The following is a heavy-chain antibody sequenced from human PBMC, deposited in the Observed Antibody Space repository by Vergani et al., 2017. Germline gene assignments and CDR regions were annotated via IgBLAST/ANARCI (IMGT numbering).Heavy chain of an antibody. J-gene: IGHJ4*02. V-gene: IGHV4-34*01. CDR1: GGSFSGYY. D-gene: IGHD3-22*01. Sequence: QVQLQQWGAGLLKPSETLSLTCAVYGGSFSGYYWSWIRQHPGKGLEWIGEINHSGSTNYNPSLKSRVTISVDTSKNQFSLKLSSVTAADTAVYYCARSYYDSSGYYFHYWGQGTLVTVSS. CDR3: ARSYYDSSGYYFHY. CDR2: INHSGST.